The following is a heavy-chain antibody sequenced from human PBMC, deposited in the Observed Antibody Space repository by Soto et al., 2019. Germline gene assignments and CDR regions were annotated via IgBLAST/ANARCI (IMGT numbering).Heavy chain of an antibody. J-gene: IGHJ5*02. D-gene: IGHD6-13*01. CDR2: ISSNSAYI. Sequence: GGSLRLSCAASGFPFRSFTMNWVRQAPGKGLEWVSTISSNSAYIYYTDALRGRFTISRDNAKNSLQLQMNSLRAEDTAVYYCTRDASRDSSARGWFDPWGPGTLGTVSS. CDR1: GFPFRSFT. CDR3: TRDASRDSSARGWFDP. V-gene: IGHV3-21*01.